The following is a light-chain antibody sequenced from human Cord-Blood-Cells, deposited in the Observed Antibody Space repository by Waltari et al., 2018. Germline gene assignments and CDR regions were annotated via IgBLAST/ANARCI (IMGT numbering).Light chain of an antibody. Sequence: QSALTQPPSASGSPGQSVTISCTGTSSDVGGYNYVSWYQQHPGKAPKLMIYEVSKRPSGVPDRFSGSKSGNTASLTVSGLPAEDEADYYCSSYAGSNKNVFGTGTKVTVL. CDR3: SSYAGSNKNV. CDR1: SSDVGGYNY. J-gene: IGLJ1*01. CDR2: EVS. V-gene: IGLV2-8*01.